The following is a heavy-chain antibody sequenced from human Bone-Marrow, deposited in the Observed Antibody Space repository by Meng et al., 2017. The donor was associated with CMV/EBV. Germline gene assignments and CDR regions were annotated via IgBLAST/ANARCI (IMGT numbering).Heavy chain of an antibody. J-gene: IGHJ4*02. CDR2: ISYDGSNK. CDR3: ARLGGLELWSYFDY. Sequence: ASGFTCSSYAMHWVRQAPGKGLEWVAVISYDGSNKYYADSVKGRFTISRDNSKNTLYLQMNSLRAEDTAVYYCARLGGLELWSYFDYWGQGTLVTVSS. D-gene: IGHD5-18*01. V-gene: IGHV3-30-3*01. CDR1: GFTCSSYA.